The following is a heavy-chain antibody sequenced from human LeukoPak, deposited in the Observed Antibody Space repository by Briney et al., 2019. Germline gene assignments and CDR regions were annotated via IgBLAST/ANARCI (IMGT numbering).Heavy chain of an antibody. J-gene: IGHJ4*02. V-gene: IGHV4-38-2*02. Sequence: SETLSLTCTVSGYSISSGYYWGWIRQPPGKGLEWIGSIYLSGSTYYNPSLKSQVTISVDTSKNQFSLKLSSVTAADTAVYYCARDRTSQYFDSWAREPWSPSPQ. CDR1: GYSISSGYY. CDR3: ARDRTSQYFDS. D-gene: IGHD1-7*01. CDR2: IYLSGST.